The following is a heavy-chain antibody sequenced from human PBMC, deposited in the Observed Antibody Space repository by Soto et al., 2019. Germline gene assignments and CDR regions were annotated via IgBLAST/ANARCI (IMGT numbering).Heavy chain of an antibody. CDR1: GYAFTSYD. V-gene: IGHV1-8*01. CDR3: ARSADWITSHHSYYYMDF. Sequence: GASVKVSCKASGYAFTSYDINWVRQATGQGPEWMGWMNSKTGNTGYAEKFQGRVTMTRNTSISTAYMELSGLRSDDTAVYYCARSADWITSHHSYYYMDFRGKGTPVTVFS. CDR2: MNSKTGNT. D-gene: IGHD2-2*01. J-gene: IGHJ6*03.